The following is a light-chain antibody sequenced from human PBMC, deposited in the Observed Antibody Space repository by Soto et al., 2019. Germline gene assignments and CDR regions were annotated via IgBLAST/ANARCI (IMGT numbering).Light chain of an antibody. V-gene: IGKV3-11*01. J-gene: IGKJ5*01. CDR2: DAS. CDR1: ESIRTY. CDR3: QQRSDWPIT. Sequence: EIVLTQSPATLSLSPGARATLSCRASESIRTYLAWYQQKPGQAPRLLIYDASTRATGIPARFSGSGSGTDFTLTIGSLEPEDFAIYYCQQRSDWPITFGQETRLEIK.